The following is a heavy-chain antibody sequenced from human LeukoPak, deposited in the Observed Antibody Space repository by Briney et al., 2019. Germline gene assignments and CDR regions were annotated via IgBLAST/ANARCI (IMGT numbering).Heavy chain of an antibody. J-gene: IGHJ3*02. Sequence: SETLSLTCTVSGYSISSGYYWGWIRPPPGKGLEWIGSIYYSGSTYYNPSLKSRVTISVDTSKNQFSLKLSSVTAADTAVYYCARDLGFAFDIWGQGTMVTVSS. CDR1: GYSISSGYY. CDR3: ARDLGFAFDI. V-gene: IGHV4-38-2*02. CDR2: IYYSGST.